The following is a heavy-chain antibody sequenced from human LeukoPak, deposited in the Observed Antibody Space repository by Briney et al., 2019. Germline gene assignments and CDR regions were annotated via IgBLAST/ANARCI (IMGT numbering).Heavy chain of an antibody. D-gene: IGHD6-13*01. Sequence: GGSLRLSCAASGFTFSDYYMSWIRQAPGKGLEWVSYISSSGSTIYYADSVKGRFTISRDNAKNSLYLQMNSLRAEDTAVYYCARGITAVVDNWFDPWGQGTLVTVSS. CDR3: ARGITAVVDNWFDP. J-gene: IGHJ5*02. V-gene: IGHV3-11*01. CDR1: GFTFSDYY. CDR2: ISSSGSTI.